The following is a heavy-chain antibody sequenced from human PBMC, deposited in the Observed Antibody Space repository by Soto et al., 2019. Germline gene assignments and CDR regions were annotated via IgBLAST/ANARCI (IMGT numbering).Heavy chain of an antibody. J-gene: IGHJ4*02. V-gene: IGHV5-51*01. D-gene: IGHD1-26*01. CDR3: ARHSGTCSPPDYFDS. CDR2: IFPGNSDP. CDR1: GFSFTNYW. Sequence: GESLKTCCQGPGFSFTNYWIGGVSQMGGKGLEWMGIIFPGNSDPRYGPSFQGQVTISSDKSLNPAYLQWTSLDASATAMYFCARHSGTCSPPDYFDSWGQGTLVTVSS.